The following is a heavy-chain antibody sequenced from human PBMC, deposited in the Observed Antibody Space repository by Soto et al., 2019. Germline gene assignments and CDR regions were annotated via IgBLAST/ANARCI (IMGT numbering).Heavy chain of an antibody. CDR3: AREARLGVDV. V-gene: IGHV4-61*01. CDR2: IYYSGST. Sequence: QVQLQESGPGLVKPSETLSLTCTVSGGSVSSNSYFWSWIRQPPGKGLEWIGYIYYSGSTNYNPSLKSRVTISVDAPKNQFALKLSTVPAADTAVYYCAREARLGVDVWGRGTTVTVSS. J-gene: IGHJ6*02. CDR1: GGSVSSNSYF.